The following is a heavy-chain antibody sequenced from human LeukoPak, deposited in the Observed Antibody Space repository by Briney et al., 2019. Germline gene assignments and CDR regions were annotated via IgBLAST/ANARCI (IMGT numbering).Heavy chain of an antibody. CDR2: INWNGGST. V-gene: IGHV3-20*04. Sequence: ETLSLTCTVSGGSISGYYWSWVRQAPGKGLEWVSGINWNGGSTGYADSVKGRFTISRDNAKNSLYLQMNSLRAEDTALYYCARGDILTGYPNWFDPWGQGTLVTVSS. J-gene: IGHJ5*02. CDR1: GGSISGYY. D-gene: IGHD3-9*01. CDR3: ARGDILTGYPNWFDP.